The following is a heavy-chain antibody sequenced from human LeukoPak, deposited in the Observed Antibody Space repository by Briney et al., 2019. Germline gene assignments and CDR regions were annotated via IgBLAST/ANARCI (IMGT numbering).Heavy chain of an antibody. CDR3: ARGPPYSSSWYIY. Sequence: SESLSLTCAVYGGSFSGYYWSWIRQPPGKGLEWIGEINHSGSTNYNPSLKSRVTISVDTSKNQFSLKLSSVTAADTAVYYCARGPPYSSSWYIYWGQGTLVTVSS. CDR2: INHSGST. V-gene: IGHV4-34*01. J-gene: IGHJ4*02. D-gene: IGHD6-13*01. CDR1: GGSFSGYY.